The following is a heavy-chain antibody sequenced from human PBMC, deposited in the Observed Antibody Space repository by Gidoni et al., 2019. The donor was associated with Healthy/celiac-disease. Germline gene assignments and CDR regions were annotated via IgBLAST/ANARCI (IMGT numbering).Heavy chain of an antibody. J-gene: IGHJ5*02. CDR1: GYSISSGYS. V-gene: IGHV4-38-2*01. CDR3: ARNGDYYGSGSYYNWFDP. D-gene: IGHD3-10*01. Sequence: QVQLQESGPGLVKPSETLSLTCAVSGYSISSGYSWGWIRQPPGKGLEWIGSIYHSGSTYYNPSLKSRVTISVDTSKNQFSLKLSSVTAADTAVYYCARNGDYYGSGSYYNWFDPWGQGTLVTVSS. CDR2: IYHSGST.